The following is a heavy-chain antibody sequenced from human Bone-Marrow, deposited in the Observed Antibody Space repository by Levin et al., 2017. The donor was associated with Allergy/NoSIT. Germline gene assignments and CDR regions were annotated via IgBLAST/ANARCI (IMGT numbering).Heavy chain of an antibody. V-gene: IGHV3-23*01. Sequence: SCAASGFTFSTYAMSWVRQAPGKGLEWVSSISKTGINTHYADSVKGRFIISRDNSKNTLYLQMNSLRAEDTALYFCSKDALITMAGGFYQYHSMDVRGQGTTVTVSS. D-gene: IGHD6-19*01. CDR3: SKDALITMAGGFYQYHSMDV. CDR2: ISKTGINT. J-gene: IGHJ6*02. CDR1: GFTFSTYA.